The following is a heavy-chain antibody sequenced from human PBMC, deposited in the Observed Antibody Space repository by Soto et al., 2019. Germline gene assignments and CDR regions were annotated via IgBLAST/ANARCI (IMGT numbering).Heavy chain of an antibody. Sequence: PGGSLRLSCAASGFTVSSNYMSWVRQAPGKGLEWVSVIYSGGSTYYADSVKGRFTISRDNSKNTLYLQMNSLRADDTSVYYCAKDRPGTTAFDYWGQGTLVTVSS. CDR3: AKDRPGTTAFDY. V-gene: IGHV3-53*01. CDR2: IYSGGST. D-gene: IGHD1-7*01. CDR1: GFTVSSNY. J-gene: IGHJ4*02.